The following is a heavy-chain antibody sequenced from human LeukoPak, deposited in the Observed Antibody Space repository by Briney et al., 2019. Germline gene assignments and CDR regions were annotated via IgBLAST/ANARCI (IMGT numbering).Heavy chain of an antibody. J-gene: IGHJ6*03. Sequence: PSETLSLTCTVSGGSISSGSYYWSWIRQPAGKGLEWIGRIYTSGSTNYNPSLKSRVTISLDTSKNQFSMKLSSVTAADKAVYYCAGLGTTTGYYYMDVWGKGTTVTVSS. V-gene: IGHV4-61*02. CDR1: GGSISSGSYY. CDR3: AGLGTTTGYYYMDV. D-gene: IGHD7-27*01. CDR2: IYTSGST.